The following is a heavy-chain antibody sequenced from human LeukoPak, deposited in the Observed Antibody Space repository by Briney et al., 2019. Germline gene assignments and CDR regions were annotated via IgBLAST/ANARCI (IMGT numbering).Heavy chain of an antibody. D-gene: IGHD3-10*01. J-gene: IGHJ4*02. Sequence: AGGSLRLSCAASGFIFSTYSMIWVRQAPGKGLEWVAYISISGSSIYYADAVKGRFTISRDNAKNSLYLQGKSLRVDDTAVYYCARERFHGSGAPKYDFWGQGTLVTVSS. CDR1: GFIFSTYS. V-gene: IGHV3-48*04. CDR3: ARERFHGSGAPKYDF. CDR2: ISISGSSI.